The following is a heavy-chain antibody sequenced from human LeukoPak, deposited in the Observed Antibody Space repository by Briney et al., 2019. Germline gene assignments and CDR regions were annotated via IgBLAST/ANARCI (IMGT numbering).Heavy chain of an antibody. Sequence: GGCQRLSCSAAGFTFSSYAMHWVRQAPGNGLEYVSAIISNGGSTYYADSVKGRFTISRDNSKNTLYLQMNSLRAEDTAVYYCARERIAVPDWFDPWGQGTLVTVSS. J-gene: IGHJ5*02. V-gene: IGHV3-64*04. CDR3: ARERIAVPDWFDP. CDR1: GFTFSSYA. CDR2: IISNGGST. D-gene: IGHD6-19*01.